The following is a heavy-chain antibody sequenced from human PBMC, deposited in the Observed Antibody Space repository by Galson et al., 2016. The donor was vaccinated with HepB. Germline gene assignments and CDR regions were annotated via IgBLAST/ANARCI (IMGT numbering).Heavy chain of an antibody. Sequence: CAISGDSVSTTSGAWHWIRQSPSRGLEWLGRTFYRSEWYSEYEVSVHSRIIVNLATSKNQLSLHLTSLTPEDSAVYYFARDGGSYGYSYIVDVRGQGTTVTVSS. CDR2: TFYRSEWYS. CDR3: ARDGGSYGYSYIVDV. V-gene: IGHV6-1*01. J-gene: IGHJ6*02. D-gene: IGHD3-22*01. CDR1: GDSVSTTSGA.